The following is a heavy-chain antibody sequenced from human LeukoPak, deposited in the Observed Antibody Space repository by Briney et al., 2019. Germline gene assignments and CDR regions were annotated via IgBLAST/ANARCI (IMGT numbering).Heavy chain of an antibody. V-gene: IGHV1-2*06. D-gene: IGHD3-22*01. CDR3: ARPDYYDSSGYYVGNY. Sequence: ASVKVSCKASGYTFTGYYMHWVRQAPGQGLEWMGRINPNSGGTNYAQKFQGRVTMTRDTSISTAYMELSRLRSDDTAVYYCARPDYYDSSGYYVGNYWGQGTLVTVSS. J-gene: IGHJ4*02. CDR2: INPNSGGT. CDR1: GYTFTGYY.